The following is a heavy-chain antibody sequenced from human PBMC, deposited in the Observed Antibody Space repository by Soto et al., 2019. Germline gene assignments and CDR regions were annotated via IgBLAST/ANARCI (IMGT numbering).Heavy chain of an antibody. CDR3: ARGNSYGSYWYFDL. CDR2: ITSSTGNT. V-gene: IGHV1-18*04. CDR1: RFSFPSYG. J-gene: IGHJ2*01. D-gene: IGHD5-18*01. Sequence: VFCKSSRFSFPSYGINWVRQAPGQGLEWMGGITSSTGNTPYAQNLQGRVTMTTDTSTSRAYMELWRLSADDTAVYYCARGNSYGSYWYFDLWGRGTLVTVSS.